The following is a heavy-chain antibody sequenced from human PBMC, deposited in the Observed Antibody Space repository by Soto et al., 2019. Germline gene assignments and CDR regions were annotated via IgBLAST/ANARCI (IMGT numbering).Heavy chain of an antibody. V-gene: IGHV3-53*01. CDR1: GFTVSSNY. D-gene: IGHD3-3*01. J-gene: IGHJ3*02. CDR2: IYSGGST. Sequence: EVQLVESGGGLIQPGGSLRLSCAASGFTVSSNYMSWVRQAPGKGLEWVSVIYSGGSTYYADSVKGRFTISRDNSKNTLYLQMNSLRAEDTAVYYCARRWVVTIPGGAFDIWGQGTMVTVSS. CDR3: ARRWVVTIPGGAFDI.